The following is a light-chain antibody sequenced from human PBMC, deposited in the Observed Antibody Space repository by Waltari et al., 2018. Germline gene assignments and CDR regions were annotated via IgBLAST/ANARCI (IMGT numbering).Light chain of an antibody. CDR1: QDISNY. CDR2: DTS. J-gene: IGKJ5*01. V-gene: IGKV1-33*01. Sequence: DIQVTQSPSSLSASVGDRVTITCHASQDISNYLNWYQQKPGKAPKLLTYDTSHLQTGVPSRFSGTGGGTDFTFTISSLQPEDIATYYCQQYENFPVTFGQGTRLEIK. CDR3: QQYENFPVT.